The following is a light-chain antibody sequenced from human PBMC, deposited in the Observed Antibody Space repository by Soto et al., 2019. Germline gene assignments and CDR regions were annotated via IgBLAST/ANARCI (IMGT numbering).Light chain of an antibody. CDR1: QGVTTN. CDR3: QQYGSSGT. CDR2: DVS. Sequence: EIVMTQSPANLSVSAGEGPTLSFRAGQGVTTNFAWYQPKSGQSPRLLIYDVSIRATGVPARLSGSGSGTDFTLPIRRLEPEDFAVYYCQQYGSSGTFGQGTKVDIK. V-gene: IGKV3-15*01. J-gene: IGKJ1*01.